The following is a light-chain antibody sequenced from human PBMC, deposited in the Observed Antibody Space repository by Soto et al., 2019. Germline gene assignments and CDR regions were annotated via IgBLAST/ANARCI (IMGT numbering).Light chain of an antibody. Sequence: DIQMTQSPSSVSASVGDSVTITCRASQVISNWLAWYQQKPGKATSLLINAASSLQSGVPSRSSVSGHRTDFTLTISSLQPEDFATCCCQQSNRLPVTFGPGNKVDIK. CDR2: AAS. CDR1: QVISNW. V-gene: IGKV1-12*01. CDR3: QQSNRLPVT. J-gene: IGKJ3*01.